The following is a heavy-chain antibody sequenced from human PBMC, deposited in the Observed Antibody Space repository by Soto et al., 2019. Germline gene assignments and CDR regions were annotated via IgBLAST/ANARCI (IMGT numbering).Heavy chain of an antibody. CDR3: ARHGGTPDLYFDY. J-gene: IGHJ4*02. Sequence: VQLVESGGGVVRPGGSLRLSCAASGFIFGAHAMSWVRQAPGQGLEWVSAINWIGGSTNYADSMKDRFTISRDNAKNSLYLQMSSLRAEDTALYYCARHGGTPDLYFDYWGQGTPVTVSS. V-gene: IGHV3-20*04. CDR1: GFIFGAHA. CDR2: INWIGGST. D-gene: IGHD3-16*01.